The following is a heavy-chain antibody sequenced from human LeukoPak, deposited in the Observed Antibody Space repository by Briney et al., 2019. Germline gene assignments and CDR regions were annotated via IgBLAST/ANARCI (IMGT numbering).Heavy chain of an antibody. CDR3: ARKYYYDSSGYYSGAFDI. Sequence: PSETLSLTCTGTGGSLSSYYWSWLRPPRGKGLEGMGYIYYSGSTNYNPSLKSRVTISVDTSKNQFSLKLSSVTAADTAVYYCARKYYYDSSGYYSGAFDIWGQGTMVTVSS. D-gene: IGHD3-22*01. CDR2: IYYSGST. J-gene: IGHJ3*02. CDR1: GGSLSSYY. V-gene: IGHV4-59*01.